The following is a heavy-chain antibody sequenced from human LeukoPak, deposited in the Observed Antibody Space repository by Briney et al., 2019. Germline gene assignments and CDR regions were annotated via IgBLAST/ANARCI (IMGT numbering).Heavy chain of an antibody. CDR2: ISGSSSTI. D-gene: IGHD3-22*01. V-gene: IGHV3-48*02. CDR3: ARSLLLGTSVDY. Sequence: GGSLRLSCAASRFPFSSFSMKWVRQAPGKGLEWVSYISGSSSTIYYADSVKGRFTISRDNAKNSLYLQMNSLRDEDTAVYYCARSLLLGTSVDYWGQGTLVTVSS. CDR1: RFPFSSFS. J-gene: IGHJ4*02.